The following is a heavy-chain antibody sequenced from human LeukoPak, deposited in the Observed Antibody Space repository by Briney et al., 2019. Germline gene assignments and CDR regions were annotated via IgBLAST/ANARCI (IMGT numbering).Heavy chain of an antibody. CDR1: GFTFSSYA. CDR3: ARGALRYFDWSRDYYYYYGMDV. Sequence: PGRSLRLSCAASGFTFSSYAMHWVRQAPGKGLEWVAVISYDGSNKYYADPVKGRFTISRDNSKNTLYLQMNSLRAEDTAVYYCARGALRYFDWSRDYYYYYGMDVWGQGTTVTVSS. CDR2: ISYDGSNK. D-gene: IGHD3-9*01. J-gene: IGHJ6*02. V-gene: IGHV3-30-3*01.